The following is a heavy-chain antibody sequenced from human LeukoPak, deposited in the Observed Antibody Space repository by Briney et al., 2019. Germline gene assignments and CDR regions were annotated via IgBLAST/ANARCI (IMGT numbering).Heavy chain of an antibody. CDR2: IYPADSDT. CDR1: GYSFTNYW. J-gene: IGHJ4*02. V-gene: IGHV5-51*03. CDR3: ATTQQWELRPFDY. D-gene: IGHD1-26*01. Sequence: GESLKISCKGSGYSFTNYWIGWVRQMPGKGLEWMGIIYPADSDTRYSPSLQGQVTISADKSINTAYLQWSSLKASDTAMYYCATTQQWELRPFDYWGQGTLVTVSS.